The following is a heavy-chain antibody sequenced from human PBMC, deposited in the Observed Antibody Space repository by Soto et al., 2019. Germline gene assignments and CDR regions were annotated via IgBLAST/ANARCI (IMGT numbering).Heavy chain of an antibody. CDR1: GFTVKDAW. CDR2: IRSQRDGGAT. Sequence: ELPLVESGGGVVKPGESLTLSCAASGFTVKDAWMHWVRQAPGKGLEWVGLIRSQRDGGATHYAAPVRDRFTISRDDSRNTLYLRMNSLKIEDTAVYYCTQLYRDDPWGQGTLVTVSS. J-gene: IGHJ5*02. V-gene: IGHV3-15*06. CDR3: TQLYRDDP. D-gene: IGHD3-10*01.